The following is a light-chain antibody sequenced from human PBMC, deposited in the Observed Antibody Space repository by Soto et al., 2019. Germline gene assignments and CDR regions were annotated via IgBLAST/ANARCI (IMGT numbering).Light chain of an antibody. CDR1: QGVGKY. J-gene: IGKJ1*01. CDR3: QQYGGSPRT. V-gene: IGKV3-20*01. Sequence: EIVLTQYPGTLSLSPGERATLSCTASQGVGKYLAWYQQKPGQAPRLLIYGASTRATGIPDRFSGSGSGTDFTLTISRLEPEDFAVYYCQQYGGSPRTFGQGTKVDIK. CDR2: GAS.